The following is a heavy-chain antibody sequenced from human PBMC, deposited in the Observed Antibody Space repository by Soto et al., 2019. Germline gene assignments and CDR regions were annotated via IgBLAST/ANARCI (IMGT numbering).Heavy chain of an antibody. CDR1: GFTFSDYY. CDR2: ISSHGSSI. V-gene: IGHV3-11*01. J-gene: IGHJ5*02. D-gene: IGHD3-3*02. CDR3: ARVLGDNPCNWFDP. Sequence: GGPLRLSCAASGFTFSDYYMSWIRQAPGKGLEWVSYISSHGSSIYYADSVKGRFSIARDNAKISLYLQLNSLRDEDTAVYYCARVLGDNPCNWFDPWGQGTLVTVSS.